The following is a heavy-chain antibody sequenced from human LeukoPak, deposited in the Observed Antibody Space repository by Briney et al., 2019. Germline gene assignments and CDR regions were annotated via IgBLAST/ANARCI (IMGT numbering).Heavy chain of an antibody. CDR3: AKVEEGWFDP. CDR1: GFTFSSNY. J-gene: IGHJ5*02. CDR2: IYSDTTA. Sequence: GGPLRLSCAASGFTFSSNYMGWVRQAPGRGLEWVSVIYSDTTAYYPDSVKGRFTISRDNSKNTLYLQMNSLSTDDTAVYYCAKVEEGWFDPWGQGTLVTVSS. V-gene: IGHV3-66*01.